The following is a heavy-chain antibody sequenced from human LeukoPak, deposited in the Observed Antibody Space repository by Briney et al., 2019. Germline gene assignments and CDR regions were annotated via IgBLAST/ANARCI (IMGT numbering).Heavy chain of an antibody. V-gene: IGHV3-13*01. CDR2: IGTAGDK. Sequence: QTGGSLRLSCAASGFTFSRYDMHWVRQATGKGLEWVAAIGTAGDKYYPGSVKGRFTISRENAKNSLYLQMNNLRAGDTAVYYCARGNSGSNYFDPWGQGTLVTVSS. CDR3: ARGNSGSNYFDP. D-gene: IGHD3-22*01. J-gene: IGHJ5*02. CDR1: GFTFSRYD.